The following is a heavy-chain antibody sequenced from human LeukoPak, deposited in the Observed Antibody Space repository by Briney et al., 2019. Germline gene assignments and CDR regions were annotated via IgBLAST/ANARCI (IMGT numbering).Heavy chain of an antibody. D-gene: IGHD6-19*01. V-gene: IGHV3-23*01. CDR1: GFTFSTYA. CDR2: ISGSGGST. J-gene: IGHJ4*02. CDR3: ASKYSSGPYYFDC. Sequence: PGGSLRLSCAASGFTFSTYAMNWVRQAPGKGLEWVSAISGSGGSTYYADSVKGRFTISRDNSKNTLYLQMNSLRAEDTAVYYCASKYSSGPYYFDCWGQGTLVTVSS.